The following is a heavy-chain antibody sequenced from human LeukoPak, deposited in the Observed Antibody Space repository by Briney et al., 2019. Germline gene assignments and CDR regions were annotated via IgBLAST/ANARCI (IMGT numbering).Heavy chain of an antibody. V-gene: IGHV1-18*04. Sequence: GASVKVSYKASGYTFTSYGISWVRQAPGQGLEWMGWISAYNGNTNYAQKLQGRVTMTTDTSTSTAYMELRSLRSDDTAVYYCARDYGSGSYFHHFDYWGQGTLVTVSS. CDR3: ARDYGSGSYFHHFDY. D-gene: IGHD3-10*01. CDR2: ISAYNGNT. CDR1: GYTFTSYG. J-gene: IGHJ4*02.